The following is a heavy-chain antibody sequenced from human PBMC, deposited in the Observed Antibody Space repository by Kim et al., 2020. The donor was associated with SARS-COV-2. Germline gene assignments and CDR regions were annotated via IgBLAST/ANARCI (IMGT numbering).Heavy chain of an antibody. CDR3: ARHGDRHYDILTGRGFGAGRNYYYYGMDV. D-gene: IGHD3-9*01. J-gene: IGHJ6*02. CDR1: GYSFTSYW. Sequence: GESLKISCKGSGYSFTSYWIGWVRQMPGKGLEWMGIIYPGDSDTRYSPSFQGQVTISADKSISTAYLQWSSLQASDTAMYYCARHGDRHYDILTGRGFGAGRNYYYYGMDVWGQGTTVTVSS. CDR2: IYPGDSDT. V-gene: IGHV5-51*01.